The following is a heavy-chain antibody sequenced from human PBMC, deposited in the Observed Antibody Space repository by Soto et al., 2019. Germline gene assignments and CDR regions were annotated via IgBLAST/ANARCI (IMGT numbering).Heavy chain of an antibody. CDR2: VSAGGDMT. CDR1: GVTSSSYA. Sequence: GGSLRLSCAASGVTSSSYAMSWVRQAPGKGLEWVSSVSAGGDMTYYSDSVKGRFTISRDNSNSALFLQMNSLRAEDTALYYCARGDRGGSGSPASYYYSGLDVWGQGTTVTVSS. J-gene: IGHJ6*02. CDR3: ARGDRGGSGSPASYYYSGLDV. V-gene: IGHV3-23*01. D-gene: IGHD3-10*01.